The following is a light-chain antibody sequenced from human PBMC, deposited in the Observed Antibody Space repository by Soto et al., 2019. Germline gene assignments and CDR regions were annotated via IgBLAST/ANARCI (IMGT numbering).Light chain of an antibody. V-gene: IGLV2-8*01. CDR1: SSDVGGYNY. Sequence: QSALTQPRSASGSPGQSVTISCTGTSSDVGGYNYVSWYQQHPGKAPKLMIYEVNKRPSGVPDRFSGSKSGNTASLTVSGLQAEDEAYYYCSSYAGSNNFGVFGTGTKVTVL. CDR2: EVN. CDR3: SSYAGSNNFGV. J-gene: IGLJ1*01.